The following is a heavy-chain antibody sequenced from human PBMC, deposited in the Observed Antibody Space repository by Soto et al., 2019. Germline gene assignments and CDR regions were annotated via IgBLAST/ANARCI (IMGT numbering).Heavy chain of an antibody. D-gene: IGHD6-19*01. V-gene: IGHV3-15*01. CDR2: IKSKTDGGTT. CDR3: TTDFSGWYEANFDY. J-gene: IGHJ4*02. CDR1: GFTFSNAW. Sequence: GGSLRLSCAASGFTFSNAWMSWVRQAPGKGLEWVGRIKSKTDGGTTDYAAPVKGRFTISRDDSKNTLYLQMNSLKTEDKAVYYCTTDFSGWYEANFDYWGQGTLVTVSS.